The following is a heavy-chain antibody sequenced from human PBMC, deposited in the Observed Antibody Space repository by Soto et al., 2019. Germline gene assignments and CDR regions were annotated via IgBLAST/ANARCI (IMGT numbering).Heavy chain of an antibody. V-gene: IGHV1-18*01. CDR3: AMVDVYVTPSPQDV. CDR1: GYTFTRYG. Sequence: QVQLVQSGAEVKNPGASVKVSCKASGYTFTRYGIGWARQAPGQGLEWMGWINTYNGNTNYAQNVQGRVTLTTDTSTSIAYMELRSLRSNDKAIYYCAMVDVYVTPSPQDVWGQGTTVIVSS. CDR2: INTYNGNT. D-gene: IGHD3-16*01. J-gene: IGHJ6*02.